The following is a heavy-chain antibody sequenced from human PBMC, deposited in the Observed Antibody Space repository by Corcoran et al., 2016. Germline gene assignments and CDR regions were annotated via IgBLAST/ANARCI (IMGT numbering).Heavy chain of an antibody. J-gene: IGHJ5*02. CDR3: ARERGGCSGGSCYSGGIDP. Sequence: QVQLVQSGAEVKKPGASVKVSCKASGYTFTSYYMHWVRQAPGQGLEWMGIINPSGGSTSYAQKFQGRVTMTRDTSTSTVYMELSSLRSEDTAVYYCARERGGCSGGSCYSGGIDPWGQGTLVTVSS. D-gene: IGHD2-15*01. CDR2: INPSGGST. CDR1: GYTFTSYY. V-gene: IGHV1-46*01.